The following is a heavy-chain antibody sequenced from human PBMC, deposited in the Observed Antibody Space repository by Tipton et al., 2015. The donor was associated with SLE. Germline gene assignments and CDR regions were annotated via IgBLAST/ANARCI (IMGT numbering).Heavy chain of an antibody. D-gene: IGHD6-6*01. V-gene: IGHV4-34*01. Sequence: TLSLTCAVYGGSFSGYYWGWIRQPPGKGLEWIGSIYHSGSTYYNPSLKSRVTISVDTSKNQFSLKLSSVTAADTAVYYCPRGLEQFDYFDYWGQGTLVTVSS. J-gene: IGHJ4*02. CDR3: PRGLEQFDYFDY. CDR1: GGSFSGYY. CDR2: IYHSGST.